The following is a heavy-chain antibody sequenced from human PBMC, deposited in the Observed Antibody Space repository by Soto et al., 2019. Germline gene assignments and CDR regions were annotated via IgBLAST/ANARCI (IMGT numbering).Heavy chain of an antibody. CDR2: INAGNGNT. CDR3: ARTITMVRGVIIAFDI. V-gene: IGHV1-3*01. CDR1: GYTFTSYA. Sequence: ASVKVSCKASGYTFTSYAMHWVRQAPGQRLEWMGWINAGNGNTKYSQKFQGRVTITRDTSASTAYMELSSLRSEDTAVYYCARTITMVRGVIIAFDIWGQGTMVTV. D-gene: IGHD3-10*01. J-gene: IGHJ3*02.